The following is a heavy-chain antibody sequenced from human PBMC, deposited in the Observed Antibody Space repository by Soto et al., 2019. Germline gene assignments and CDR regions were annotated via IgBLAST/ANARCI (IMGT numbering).Heavy chain of an antibody. CDR1: GGTFSSYA. D-gene: IGHD3-22*01. J-gene: IGHJ4*02. CDR2: IIPIFGTA. V-gene: IGHV1-69*14. CDR3: ASHYDSSGYYSRGLDY. Sequence: QVQLVQSGAEVKKPGSSVKVSCKASGGTFSSYAISWVRQAPGQGLEWMGGIIPIFGTADYAQKFQGRVTIPAXXXTXXAYMELSSLRSEDTPVYYCASHYDSSGYYSRGLDYWCQGTLVTVSS.